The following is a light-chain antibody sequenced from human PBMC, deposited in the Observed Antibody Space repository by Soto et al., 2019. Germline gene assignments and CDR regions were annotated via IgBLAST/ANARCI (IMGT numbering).Light chain of an antibody. CDR3: LQYDNLPYT. Sequence: DIQMTQSPSSLSASVGDRVTITCQASHDIRKSLNWYQQKVGKAPKLLIYDASNLDIGVPSRFRGSGSGTDFTFTISSLQPEDIATYYCLQYDNLPYTFGLGTKLEIK. J-gene: IGKJ2*01. CDR2: DAS. V-gene: IGKV1-33*01. CDR1: HDIRKS.